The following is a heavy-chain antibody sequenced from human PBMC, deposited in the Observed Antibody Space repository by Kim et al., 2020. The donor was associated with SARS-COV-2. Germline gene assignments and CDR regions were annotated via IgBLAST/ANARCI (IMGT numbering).Heavy chain of an antibody. Sequence: GGSLRLSCAASGFTFSSYWMHWVRQAPGKGLVWVSRINSDGSSTSYADSVKGRFTISRDNAKNTLYLQMNSLRAEDTAVYYCASEIQLWFGFDYWGQGTLVTVSS. CDR3: ASEIQLWFGFDY. J-gene: IGHJ4*02. CDR2: INSDGSST. D-gene: IGHD5-18*01. V-gene: IGHV3-74*01. CDR1: GFTFSSYW.